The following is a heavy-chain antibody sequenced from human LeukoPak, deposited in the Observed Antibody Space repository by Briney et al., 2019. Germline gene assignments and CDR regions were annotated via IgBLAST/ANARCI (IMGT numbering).Heavy chain of an antibody. CDR1: GFTFSSYS. J-gene: IGHJ4*02. V-gene: IGHV3-21*01. Sequence: GGSLRLSCAASGFTFSSYSMNWVRQAPGKGLEWVSSISSNSRYTYYADSVKGRFTISRDDAKSSLYLQMNSLRADDTAVYYCARVAEAAAFDYWGQGTLVTVSS. CDR2: ISSNSRYT. D-gene: IGHD6-13*01. CDR3: ARVAEAAAFDY.